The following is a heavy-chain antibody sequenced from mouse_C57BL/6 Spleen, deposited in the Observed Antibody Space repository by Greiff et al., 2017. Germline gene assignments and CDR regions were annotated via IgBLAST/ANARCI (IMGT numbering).Heavy chain of an antibody. CDR3: ASPIFYYAMDY. Sequence: VQLQQSGPGLVKPSQSLSLTCSVTGYSITSGYYWNWIRQFPGNKLEWMGYISYDGSNNYNPSLKNRISITRDTSKNQFFLKLNSVTTDATATYYCASPIFYYAMDYWGQGTSVTVSS. D-gene: IGHD6-5*01. CDR2: ISYDGSN. V-gene: IGHV3-6*01. CDR1: GYSITSGYY. J-gene: IGHJ4*01.